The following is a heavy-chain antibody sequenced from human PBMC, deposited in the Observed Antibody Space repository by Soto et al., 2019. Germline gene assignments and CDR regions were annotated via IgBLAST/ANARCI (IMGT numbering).Heavy chain of an antibody. Sequence: SETLSLTCTVSGGSISSRSFYWGWIRQPPGKGLEWIGIIYYTGDSNYNPSLKSRVTIAVDTSQNQFSLKLSPVTAADTAVYYCARLNPDDFWSHYSGWFDPWGQGTLVTVSS. J-gene: IGHJ5*02. CDR1: GGSISSRSFY. CDR3: ARLNPDDFWSHYSGWFDP. CDR2: IYYTGDS. V-gene: IGHV4-39*01. D-gene: IGHD3-3*01.